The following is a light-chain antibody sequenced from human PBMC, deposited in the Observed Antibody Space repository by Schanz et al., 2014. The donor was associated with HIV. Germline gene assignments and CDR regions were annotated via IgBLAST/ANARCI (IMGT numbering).Light chain of an antibody. CDR3: QHYYSYPYT. J-gene: IGKJ2*01. Sequence: DIQMTQFPSTLSASVGDRVTITCRASQTISNWLAWYQQKPGKAPKLLIYKASTLESGVPSRFSGSGFGTEFTLTIDSLQPDDFGTYYCQHYYSYPYTFGQGTEVEIK. CDR1: QTISNW. V-gene: IGKV1-5*03. CDR2: KAS.